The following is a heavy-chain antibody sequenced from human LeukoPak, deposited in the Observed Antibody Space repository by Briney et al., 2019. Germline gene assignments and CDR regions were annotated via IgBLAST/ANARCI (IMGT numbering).Heavy chain of an antibody. CDR2: IYYSGST. J-gene: IGHJ4*02. V-gene: IGHV4-59*08. CDR3: ARFDYGDYFDY. CDR1: GVSISSYY. D-gene: IGHD4-17*01. Sequence: SETLSLTCTVSGVSISSYYWSWIRQPPGKGLEWIGYIYYSGSTNYNPSLKSRVTISVDTSKNQFSLKLSSVTAADTAVYYCARFDYGDYFDYWGQGTLVTVSS.